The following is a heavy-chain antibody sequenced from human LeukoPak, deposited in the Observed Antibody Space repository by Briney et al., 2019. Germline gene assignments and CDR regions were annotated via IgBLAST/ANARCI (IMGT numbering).Heavy chain of an antibody. D-gene: IGHD6-19*01. J-gene: IGHJ4*02. V-gene: IGHV2-5*01. CDR3: AHRRTICGWSHFFDY. Sequence: SGPTLVNPTQTLTLTCTFSGFSLSTSGVSVGWIRQPPGKALEWLALIYWTDDNHYSPSLKNKLTITKDTSKNQVVLTMTNMDPGDTGTYYCAHRRTICGWSHFFDYWGQGNLVTVSS. CDR1: GFSLSTSGVS. CDR2: IYWTDDN.